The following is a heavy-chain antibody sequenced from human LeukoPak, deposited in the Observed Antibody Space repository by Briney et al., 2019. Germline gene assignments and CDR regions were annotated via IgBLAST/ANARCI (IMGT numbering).Heavy chain of an antibody. D-gene: IGHD5-24*01. CDR1: GGSISSSSYY. Sequence: KPSETLSLTCTVSGGSISSSSYYWGWIRQPPGKGLEWIGSIYYSGSTYYNPSLKSRVTISVDTSKNQFSLKLSSVTAADTAVYYCARQARRWLQQEAYWGQGTLVTVSS. CDR3: ARQARRWLQQEAY. CDR2: IYYSGST. V-gene: IGHV4-39*01. J-gene: IGHJ4*02.